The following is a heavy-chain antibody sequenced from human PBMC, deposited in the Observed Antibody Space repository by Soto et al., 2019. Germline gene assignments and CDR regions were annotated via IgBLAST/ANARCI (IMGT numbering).Heavy chain of an antibody. V-gene: IGHV3-9*01. CDR3: AKDGGSSGWYEPFDY. D-gene: IGHD6-19*01. Sequence: EVQLVESGGGLVQPGRSLRLSCAASGFTFDDYAMHWVRQAPGKGLEWVSGISWNSGSIGYADSVKGRFTISRDNAKTSLYLQMNSLRAEDTALYYCAKDGGSSGWYEPFDYWGQGTLGNVSS. CDR2: ISWNSGSI. J-gene: IGHJ4*02. CDR1: GFTFDDYA.